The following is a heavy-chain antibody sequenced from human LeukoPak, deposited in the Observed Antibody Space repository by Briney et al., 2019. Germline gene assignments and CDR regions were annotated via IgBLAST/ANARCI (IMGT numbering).Heavy chain of an antibody. D-gene: IGHD6-6*01. CDR3: ASVIAAPVVPV. J-gene: IGHJ3*01. V-gene: IGHV3-48*01. CDR2: ISSSSSTI. Sequence: GGSLRLSCAASGFTFSSYSMNWVRQAPGKGLEWVSYISSSSSTIYYADSVKGRFTISRDNAKNSLYLQMNSLRAEDTAVYYCASVIAAPVVPVWGQGTMVTVSS. CDR1: GFTFSSYS.